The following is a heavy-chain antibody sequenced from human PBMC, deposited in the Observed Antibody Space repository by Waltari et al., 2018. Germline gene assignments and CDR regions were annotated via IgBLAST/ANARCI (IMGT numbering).Heavy chain of an antibody. V-gene: IGHV3-74*03. D-gene: IGHD2-15*01. Sequence: EVHLVESGGGLVQPGGSLRLSCAASGVTLSRSWIHWVRQSPGKGLMWVSRINNDGSSTVYADSVKGRFTISRDDAKNTVSLQMNNLSAEDTALYYCARAGLLGAFGVWGQGTMVTVSS. CDR3: ARAGLLGAFGV. CDR1: GVTLSRSW. J-gene: IGHJ3*01. CDR2: INNDGSST.